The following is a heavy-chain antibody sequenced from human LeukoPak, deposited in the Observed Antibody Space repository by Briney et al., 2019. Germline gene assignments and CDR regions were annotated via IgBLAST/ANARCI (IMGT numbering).Heavy chain of an antibody. J-gene: IGHJ5*02. V-gene: IGHV3-66*01. CDR1: GFTVSSNY. Sequence: PGGSLRLSCAASGFTVSSNYMSWVRQAPGKGLEWVSVIYSGGSTYYADSVKGRFTISRDNSKNTLYLQMNSLRAEDTAVYYCARVGGGWYQNRWFDPWGQGTLVTVSS. CDR2: IYSGGST. D-gene: IGHD6-19*01. CDR3: ARVGGGWYQNRWFDP.